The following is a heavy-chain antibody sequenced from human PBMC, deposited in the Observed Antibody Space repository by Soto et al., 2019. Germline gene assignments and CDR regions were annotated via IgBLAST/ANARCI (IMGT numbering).Heavy chain of an antibody. Sequence: QVQLVESGGGVVRPGTSLRLSCEGSGFSFSDYGMNWVRQAPGKGLEWVAVIWYDGSVRRYADSVKGRFTISRDISKNTLYLQMNSMRVEETAVYFCGRVGKWELLLRLWGQGTRVTVSS. V-gene: IGHV3-33*01. CDR1: GFSFSDYG. CDR2: IWYDGSVR. CDR3: GRVGKWELLLRL. J-gene: IGHJ4*02. D-gene: IGHD1-26*01.